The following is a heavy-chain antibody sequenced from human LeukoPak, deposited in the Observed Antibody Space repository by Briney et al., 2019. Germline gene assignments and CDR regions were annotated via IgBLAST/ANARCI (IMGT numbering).Heavy chain of an antibody. CDR3: ARADSGGDSSGYKWFDP. CDR1: GYTFISYY. CDR2: INPSGGST. Sequence: GASVKVSCKASGYTFISYYMHGVRQAPGQGLEWMGIINPSGGSTSYAHKFQGRVTMTRDTSTSTVYMELSNLRPEDTAVYYCARADSGGDSSGYKWFDPWGQGTLVTVSS. J-gene: IGHJ5*02. V-gene: IGHV1-46*01. D-gene: IGHD3-22*01.